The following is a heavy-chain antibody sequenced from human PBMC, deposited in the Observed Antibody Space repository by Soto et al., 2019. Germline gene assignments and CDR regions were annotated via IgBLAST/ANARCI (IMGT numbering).Heavy chain of an antibody. Sequence: EGSLRLSCTGSGFSFFSYAMSWVRQAPGKGLEWVSTISGSGGHTYYADSVKGRFVVSRDNDKNTVYLHMSSLTGEDTAVYFCAKIEMGWFAHWGQGTQVTVSS. CDR3: AKIEMGWFAH. CDR2: ISGSGGHT. CDR1: GFSFFSYA. V-gene: IGHV3-23*01. D-gene: IGHD2-8*01. J-gene: IGHJ5*02.